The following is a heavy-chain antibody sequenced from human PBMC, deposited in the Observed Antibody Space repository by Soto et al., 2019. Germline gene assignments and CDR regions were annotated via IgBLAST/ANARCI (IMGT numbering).Heavy chain of an antibody. Sequence: TSETLSLTCTVSGGSISSGDYYWSWIRQPPGKGLEWIGYIYYSGSTYYNPSLKSRVTISVDTSKNQFSLKLSSVTAADTAVYYCARDFSGGFWSAYGMDVWGQGTTVTVSS. D-gene: IGHD3-3*01. J-gene: IGHJ6*02. V-gene: IGHV4-30-4*01. CDR3: ARDFSGGFWSAYGMDV. CDR1: GGSISSGDYY. CDR2: IYYSGST.